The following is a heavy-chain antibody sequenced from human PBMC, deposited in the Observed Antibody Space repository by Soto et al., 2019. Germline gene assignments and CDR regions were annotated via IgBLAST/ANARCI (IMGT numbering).Heavy chain of an antibody. CDR3: ARVESPVSSSPLGP. J-gene: IGHJ5*02. D-gene: IGHD6-13*01. V-gene: IGHV4-31*03. CDR2: IYYSWST. CDR1: GGSISSGGYY. Sequence: QVQLQESGPGLVKPSQTLSLTCTVSGGSISSGGYYWSWIRQHPGKGLEWIGYIYYSWSTYYNPSLKSRVTISVDTSKNQFSLKLSSVTAADTAVYYCARVESPVSSSPLGPWGQGTLVTVSS.